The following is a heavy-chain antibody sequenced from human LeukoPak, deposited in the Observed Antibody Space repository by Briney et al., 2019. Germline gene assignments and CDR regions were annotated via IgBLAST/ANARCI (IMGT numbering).Heavy chain of an antibody. V-gene: IGHV3-30*02. Sequence: GGSLRLSCAASGFTFSSYGIHWVRQAPGKGLEWVAFIRYDGNNKYYADSVKGRFTISRDNSKNTLYLQMNSLRAEDTAVYYCAGEETYCGGDCYSENWGQGTLVSV. J-gene: IGHJ4*02. CDR3: AGEETYCGGDCYSEN. CDR1: GFTFSSYG. CDR2: IRYDGNNK. D-gene: IGHD2-21*02.